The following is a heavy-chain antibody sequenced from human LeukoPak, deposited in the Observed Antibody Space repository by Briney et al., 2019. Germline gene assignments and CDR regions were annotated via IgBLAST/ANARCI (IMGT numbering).Heavy chain of an antibody. V-gene: IGHV4-34*01. D-gene: IGHD2-15*01. CDR1: GGSFNGDY. J-gene: IGHJ5*02. CDR2: INHSGSI. Sequence: SETLSLTCAVSGGSFNGDYWSCIRQTPGKGLECIGEINHSGSISYNRALKSRVTISVDTSKTQFYLKLSSVTAADTAVYYCAKGELVVVVAATQGGSMYWCDPGGRETRVTVSS. CDR3: AKGELVVVVAATQGGSMYWCDP.